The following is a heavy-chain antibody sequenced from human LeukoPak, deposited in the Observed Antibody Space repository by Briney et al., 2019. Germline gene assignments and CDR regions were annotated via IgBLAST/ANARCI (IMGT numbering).Heavy chain of an antibody. CDR1: GGTFSSYA. CDR2: IIPILGIA. CDR3: ASYYGGNSGFDY. D-gene: IGHD4-23*01. Sequence: GSSVKVSCKASGGTFSSYAISWVRQAPGQGLEWMGRIIPILGIANYAQKFQGRVTITADKSTSTAYMELSSLRSEDTAVYYCASYYGGNSGFDYWGQGTLGTVSS. V-gene: IGHV1-69*04. J-gene: IGHJ4*02.